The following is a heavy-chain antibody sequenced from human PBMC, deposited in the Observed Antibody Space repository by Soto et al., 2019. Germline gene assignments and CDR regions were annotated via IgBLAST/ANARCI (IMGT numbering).Heavy chain of an antibody. CDR3: ARVASGNGTPYYFDY. D-gene: IGHD1-7*01. J-gene: IGHJ4*02. V-gene: IGHV1-2*04. CDR1: GYTFTGYY. Sequence: GASVKVSCKASGYTFTGYYMHWVRQAPGQGLEWMGWINPNSGGTNYAQKFQGWVTMTRDTSISTAYMELSRLRSDDTAVYYCARVASGNGTPYYFDYWGQGTLVTVSS. CDR2: INPNSGGT.